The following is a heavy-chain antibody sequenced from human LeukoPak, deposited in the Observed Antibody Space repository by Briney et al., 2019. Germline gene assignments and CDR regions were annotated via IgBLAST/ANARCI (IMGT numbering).Heavy chain of an antibody. CDR3: ASDMADSSVYYYEFSSLNP. Sequence: PGGSLRLSCAASGFTFSSYEMNWVRQAPGKGLEWVSYISSSGSTIYYADSVKGRFTISRDNAKNSLYLQMNSLRAEDTAVYYCASDMADSSVYYYEFSSLNPWGQGTMVTVSS. J-gene: IGHJ3*01. V-gene: IGHV3-48*03. D-gene: IGHD3-22*01. CDR2: ISSSGSTI. CDR1: GFTFSSYE.